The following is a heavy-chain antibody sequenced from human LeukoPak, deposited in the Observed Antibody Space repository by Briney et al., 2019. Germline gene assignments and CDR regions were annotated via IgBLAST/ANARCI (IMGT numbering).Heavy chain of an antibody. CDR2: VSSSGTTT. CDR3: ARAIYDSSGFGDY. CDR1: GFTFSSYS. V-gene: IGHV3-48*02. Sequence: GGSLRLSCVASGFTFSSYSMNWVRQARGKGLEWVSYVSSSGTTTYFADSVKGRFTISRDNAKNSLYLQMNSLRDEDTAVYYCARAIYDSSGFGDYWGQGTLVTVSS. D-gene: IGHD3-22*01. J-gene: IGHJ4*02.